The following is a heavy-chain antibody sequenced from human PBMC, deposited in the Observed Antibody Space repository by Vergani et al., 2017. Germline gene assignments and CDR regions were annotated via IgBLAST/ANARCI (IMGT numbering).Heavy chain of an antibody. V-gene: IGHV4-59*01. D-gene: IGHD2-2*01. Sequence: QVQLQESGPGLVKPSETLSLTCTVSGGSISSYYWSWIRQPPGKGLEWIGYIYYSGSTNYNPSLKSRVTISVATSKNQFSLKLSSVTAADTAVYYCARVTQYCSSTSCYRYYFDYWGQGTLVTVSS. CDR1: GGSISSYY. J-gene: IGHJ4*02. CDR3: ARVTQYCSSTSCYRYYFDY. CDR2: IYYSGST.